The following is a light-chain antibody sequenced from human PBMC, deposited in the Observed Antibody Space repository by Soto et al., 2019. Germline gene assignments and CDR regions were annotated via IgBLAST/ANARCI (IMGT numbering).Light chain of an antibody. CDR2: DDT. CDR1: NIGSRS. V-gene: IGLV3-21*02. Sequence: SYELTQPPSVSVAPGQTATDTCGGDNIGSRSVHWYKQRPGQAPVLVVYDDTNRPSGIPERFSGSNSGNTATLTISRVEDGDEADYYCQVWNSNSDWVFGGGTKLTVL. CDR3: QVWNSNSDWV. J-gene: IGLJ3*02.